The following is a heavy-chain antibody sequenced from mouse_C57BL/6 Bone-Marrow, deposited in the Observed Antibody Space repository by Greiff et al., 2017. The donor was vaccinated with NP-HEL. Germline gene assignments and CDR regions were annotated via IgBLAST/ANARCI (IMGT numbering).Heavy chain of an antibody. CDR3: ARALGNYFDY. Sequence: EVKLMESGGGLVQPGGSLKLSCAASGFTFSDYGMAWVRQAPRKGPEWVAFISNLAYSIYYADTVTGRFTISRENAKNTLYLEMSSLRSEDTAMYYCARALGNYFDYWGQGTTLTVSS. D-gene: IGHD4-1*01. CDR1: GFTFSDYG. V-gene: IGHV5-15*01. CDR2: ISNLAYSI. J-gene: IGHJ2*01.